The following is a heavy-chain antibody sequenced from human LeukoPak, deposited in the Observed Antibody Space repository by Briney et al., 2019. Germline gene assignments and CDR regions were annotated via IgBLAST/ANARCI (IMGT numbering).Heavy chain of an antibody. CDR1: GYTFTSYA. Sequence: GASVKVSCKSSGYTFTSYAMHWVRQAPGQRLEWMGWINAGNGNTKYSQKFQGRVTITRDTSASTAYMELSSLRSEDTAVYYCARDQGSSWHAEYFQHWGQGTLVTVSS. CDR3: ARDQGSSWHAEYFQH. CDR2: INAGNGNT. J-gene: IGHJ1*01. D-gene: IGHD6-13*01. V-gene: IGHV1-3*01.